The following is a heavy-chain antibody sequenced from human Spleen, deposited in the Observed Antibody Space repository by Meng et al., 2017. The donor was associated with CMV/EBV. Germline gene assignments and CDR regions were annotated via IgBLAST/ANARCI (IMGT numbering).Heavy chain of an antibody. Sequence: CTVSGGYLSSTDYYWTWIRQPPGKGLEWVGYIFYSGSTYYNPSLKSRLLFSVDTSKNQFSLKLRSVTAADTAVYYCARGVRERWFDPWGQGTLVTVSS. CDR3: ARGVRERWFDP. J-gene: IGHJ5*02. D-gene: IGHD1-26*01. CDR2: IFYSGST. CDR1: GGYLSSTDYY. V-gene: IGHV4-30-4*08.